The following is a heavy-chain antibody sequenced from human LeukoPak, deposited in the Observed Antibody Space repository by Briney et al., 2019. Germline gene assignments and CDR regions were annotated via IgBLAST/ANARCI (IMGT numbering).Heavy chain of an antibody. CDR3: AKDSSPHYYDSSGYEDY. D-gene: IGHD3-22*01. CDR2: ISGSGGST. J-gene: IGHJ4*02. V-gene: IGHV3-23*01. CDR1: GFTCSSYA. Sequence: GGSLRLSCAASGFTCSSYAMSWVRQAPGKGLEWVSAISGSGGSTYYADSVKGRFTISRDNSKNTLYLQMNSLRAEDTAVYYSAKDSSPHYYDSSGYEDYWGQGTLVTVSS.